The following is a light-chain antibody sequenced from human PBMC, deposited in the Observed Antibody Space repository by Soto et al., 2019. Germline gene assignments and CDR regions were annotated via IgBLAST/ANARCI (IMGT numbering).Light chain of an antibody. CDR1: QSLSSN. CDR3: QQYYKGWT. V-gene: IGKV3-15*01. Sequence: EIVMTQSPATLSVSPGERATLSCRASQSLSSNLAWYQQKPGQAPRLLIYSASTRATGIPGRFSGSGSGTEFTLTISSLQSEDFAVYYCQQYYKGWTFGQGTKLEIK. CDR2: SAS. J-gene: IGKJ1*01.